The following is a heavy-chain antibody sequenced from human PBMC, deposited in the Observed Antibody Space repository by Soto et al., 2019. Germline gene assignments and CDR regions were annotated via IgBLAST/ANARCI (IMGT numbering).Heavy chain of an antibody. CDR3: ARVSVSGYSYGPDFDY. Sequence: QVQLVQSGAEVKKPGSSVKVSCKASGGTFSSYAISRVRQAPGQGLEWMGGIIPIFGTANYAQKFQGRVTITADESTSTAYMELSSLRSEDTAVYYCARVSVSGYSYGPDFDYWGQGTLVTVSS. CDR1: GGTFSSYA. CDR2: IIPIFGTA. V-gene: IGHV1-69*01. D-gene: IGHD5-18*01. J-gene: IGHJ4*02.